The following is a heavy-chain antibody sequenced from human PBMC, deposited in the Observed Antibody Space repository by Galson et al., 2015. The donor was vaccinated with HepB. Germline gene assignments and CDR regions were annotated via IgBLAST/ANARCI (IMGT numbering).Heavy chain of an antibody. J-gene: IGHJ3*02. CDR2: IDPSDSYT. CDR1: GYSFTSYW. D-gene: IGHD3-22*01. CDR3: ARSDYYDSSGYPGVDAFDI. Sequence: QSGAEVKKPGESLRISCKGSGYSFTSYWISWVRQMPGKGLEWMGRIDPSDSYTNYSPSFQGHVTISADKSISTAYLQWSSLKASDTAMYYCARSDYYDSSGYPGVDAFDIWGQGTMVTVSS. V-gene: IGHV5-10-1*01.